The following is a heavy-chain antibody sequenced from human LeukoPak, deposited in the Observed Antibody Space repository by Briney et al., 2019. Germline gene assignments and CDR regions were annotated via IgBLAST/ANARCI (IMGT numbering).Heavy chain of an antibody. J-gene: IGHJ4*02. CDR2: INPNSGGT. D-gene: IGHD2-21*02. Sequence: ASVKVSCKASGYTFTGYYMHWVRQAPGQGLEWMGWINPNSGGTNYAQKFQGWVTMTRDTSISTAYMELSRLRSDDTAVYYCARGGGVVVTAILDYFDYWGQGTLVTVSS. CDR3: ARGGGVVVTAILDYFDY. CDR1: GYTFTGYY. V-gene: IGHV1-2*04.